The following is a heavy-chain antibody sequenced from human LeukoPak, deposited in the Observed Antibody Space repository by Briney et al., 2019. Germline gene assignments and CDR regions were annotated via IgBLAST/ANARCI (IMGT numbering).Heavy chain of an antibody. Sequence: RRASVKVSCKASRGTFSSYAISWVRQAPGQGLEWMGGIIPIFGTANYAQKFQGRVTITADESTSTAYMELSSLRSEDTAVYYCARDPGYCSSTSCYAYYYYMDVWGKGTTVTVSS. CDR2: IIPIFGTA. CDR3: ARDPGYCSSTSCYAYYYYMDV. V-gene: IGHV1-69*01. CDR1: RGTFSSYA. J-gene: IGHJ6*03. D-gene: IGHD2-2*03.